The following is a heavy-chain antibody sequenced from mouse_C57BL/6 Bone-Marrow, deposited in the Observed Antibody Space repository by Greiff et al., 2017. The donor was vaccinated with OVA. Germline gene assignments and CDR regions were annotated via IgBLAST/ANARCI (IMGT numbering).Heavy chain of an antibody. Sequence: VQLQESGAELVRPGASVTLSCKASGYTFTDYEMHWVKQTPVHGLEWIGAIDPETGGTAYNQKFKGKAILTADKSSSTAYMELRSLTSEDSAVYYCTGDGYYFAWFAYWGQGTLVTVSA. CDR2: IDPETGGT. D-gene: IGHD2-3*01. CDR3: TGDGYYFAWFAY. CDR1: GYTFTDYE. J-gene: IGHJ3*01. V-gene: IGHV1-15*01.